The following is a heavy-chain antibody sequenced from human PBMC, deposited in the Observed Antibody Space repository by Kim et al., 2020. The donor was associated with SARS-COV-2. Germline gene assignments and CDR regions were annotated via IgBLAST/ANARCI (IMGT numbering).Heavy chain of an antibody. Sequence: GESLKISCKGFGYTFTSYWIAWVRQMPGKGLEWMGIIYCGNSDTIYSPSFQGQVTLSVDRSINSAFLQWSSLEASDTATNYCAIHGAAASGLDYWGQGTLVTVPS. J-gene: IGHJ4*02. CDR2: IYCGNSDT. CDR3: AIHGAAASGLDY. CDR1: GYTFTSYW. V-gene: IGHV5-51*01. D-gene: IGHD6-13*01.